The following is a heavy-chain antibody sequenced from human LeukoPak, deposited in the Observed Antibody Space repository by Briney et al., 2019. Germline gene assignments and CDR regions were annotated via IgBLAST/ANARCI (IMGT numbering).Heavy chain of an antibody. J-gene: IGHJ3*02. CDR2: IKQDGSEK. CDR1: GFTFSSYW. CDR3: ARHRSGGSQDDAFDI. D-gene: IGHD2-15*01. Sequence: PGGSLRLSCAASGFTFSSYWMSWVRQAPGKGLERVANIKQDGSEKYYVDSVKGRFTISRQNAKKSLFLQMNSLRAEDTAVYYCARHRSGGSQDDAFDIWGQGTLVTVSA. V-gene: IGHV3-7*01.